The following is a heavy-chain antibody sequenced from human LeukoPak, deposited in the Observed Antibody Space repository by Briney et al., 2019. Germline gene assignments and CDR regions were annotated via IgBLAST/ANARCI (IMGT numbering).Heavy chain of an antibody. CDR1: GFTFSSYW. Sequence: GGSLRLSCAASGFTFSSYWMSWVRQAPGKGLEWVAVISYDGSNKYYADSVKGRFTISRDNSKNTLYLQMNSLRAEDTAVYYCAREVGDFDYWGQGTLVTVSS. J-gene: IGHJ4*02. V-gene: IGHV3-30-3*01. CDR3: AREVGDFDY. CDR2: ISYDGSNK. D-gene: IGHD2-2*01.